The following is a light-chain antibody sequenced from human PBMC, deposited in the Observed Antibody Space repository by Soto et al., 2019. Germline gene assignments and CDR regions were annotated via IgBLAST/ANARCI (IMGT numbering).Light chain of an antibody. CDR3: QQYNTWRSIS. J-gene: IGKJ1*01. Sequence: ILMTQSPSTLSVCPGERGTLSCRASQSVSNKLGWYQHKPGQAPRLLIYDTSTRAAGTPARFSGSGSGTDFTLTISSLKSEDFAVYYCQQYNTWRSISFGQGTKVDI. CDR2: DTS. V-gene: IGKV3-15*01. CDR1: QSVSNK.